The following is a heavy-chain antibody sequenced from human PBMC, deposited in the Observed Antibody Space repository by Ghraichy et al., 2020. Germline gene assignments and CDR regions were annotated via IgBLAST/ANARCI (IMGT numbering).Heavy chain of an antibody. J-gene: IGHJ5*02. CDR1: GGSFSGYF. D-gene: IGHD3-16*01. CDR3: ARVPRGGRELGVLRGSWFDP. V-gene: IGHV4-34*01. CDR2: INHSGST. Sequence: SQTLSLTCAVYGGSFSGYFWNWIRQPPGKGLEWIGEINHSGSTNYNPSLKRRVTISVDTSKNQISLKLNSVTAADTAVYYCARVPRGGRELGVLRGSWFDPWGEGNLVTVSS.